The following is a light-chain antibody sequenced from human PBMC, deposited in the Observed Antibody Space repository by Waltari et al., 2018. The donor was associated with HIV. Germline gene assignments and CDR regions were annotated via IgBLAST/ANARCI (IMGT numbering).Light chain of an antibody. V-gene: IGLV2-14*03. Sequence: QSALTQPASVSGSPGQSITISCTGTSSDVGGYNYVSWYQQHPGKAPKLMIYDVRNRPSGVSNRFSGSKSGNTASLTISGLQAEDEADYYCSSYTSSHLVVFGGGTKLTVL. CDR2: DVR. J-gene: IGLJ2*01. CDR3: SSYTSSHLVV. CDR1: SSDVGGYNY.